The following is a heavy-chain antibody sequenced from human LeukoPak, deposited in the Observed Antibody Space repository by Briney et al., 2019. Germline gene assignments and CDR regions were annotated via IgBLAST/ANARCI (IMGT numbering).Heavy chain of an antibody. V-gene: IGHV1-46*01. CDR3: ARLGASDY. Sequence: ASVKVSCKASGYSFTTYYIHWVRQAPGQGLEWMGVINPSGGSTSYAQKFQGRVTMTRDTSTSTVYMELSSLRSEDTAVYYCARLGASDYWGQGTLVTVSS. J-gene: IGHJ4*02. CDR1: GYSFTTYY. D-gene: IGHD1-26*01. CDR2: INPSGGST.